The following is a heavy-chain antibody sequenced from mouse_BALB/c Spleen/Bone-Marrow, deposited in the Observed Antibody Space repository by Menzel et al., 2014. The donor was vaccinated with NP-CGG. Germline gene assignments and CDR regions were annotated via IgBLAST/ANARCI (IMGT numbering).Heavy chain of an antibody. CDR1: GFTFSSYG. CDR3: ARPYDFGAWFAY. V-gene: IGHV5-6*01. Sequence: VQLQQSGGDLVKPGGSLKLSCAASGFTFSSYGMSWVRQTPDQRLEWVATISSGGSYTYYPDSVKGRFTISRDNAKNTLYLQMSSLKSEDTAMYYCARPYDFGAWFAYWGQGTLVTVSA. CDR2: ISSGGSYT. D-gene: IGHD2-4*01. J-gene: IGHJ3*01.